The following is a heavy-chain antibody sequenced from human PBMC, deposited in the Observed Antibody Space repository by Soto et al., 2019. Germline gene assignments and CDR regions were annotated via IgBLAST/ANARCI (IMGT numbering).Heavy chain of an antibody. J-gene: IGHJ6*02. D-gene: IGHD6-19*01. CDR1: EYSFTSYW. Sequence: PGESLKISCKGAEYSFTSYWIGWVRQMPGKGLEWMGTIYPGDSDTRYSPSFQGQVTISADKSISTAYLQWSSLKASDTAMYYCARHLRLDSSGKRDTSYYYYYGMDVWGQGTTVTVSS. CDR3: ARHLRLDSSGKRDTSYYYYYGMDV. V-gene: IGHV5-51*01. CDR2: IYPGDSDT.